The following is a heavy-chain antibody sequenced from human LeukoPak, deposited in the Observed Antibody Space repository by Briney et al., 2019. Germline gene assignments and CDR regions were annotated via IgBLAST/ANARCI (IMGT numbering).Heavy chain of an antibody. J-gene: IGHJ3*02. CDR2: IKQDGSEK. CDR3: ARDDQYSSSWDDAFDI. D-gene: IGHD6-13*01. CDR1: GFTFSSYW. Sequence: GGSLRLSCAASGFTFSSYWMSWVRQAPGKGPKWVANIKQDGSEKYYVDSVKGRFTISRDNAKNSLYLQMNSLRAEDTAVYYCARDDQYSSSWDDAFDIWGQGTMVTVSS. V-gene: IGHV3-7*01.